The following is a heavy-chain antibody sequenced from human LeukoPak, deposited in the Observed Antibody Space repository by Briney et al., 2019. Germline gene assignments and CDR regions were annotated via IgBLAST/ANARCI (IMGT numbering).Heavy chain of an antibody. CDR2: ISYDGSNK. J-gene: IGHJ4*02. Sequence: PGRSLRLSCVASGFTFSAYSMHWVRQAPGEGLEWVAVISYDGSNKYYADSVKGRFTVSRDNSKNTLYLQMNSLRAEDTAVYYCARDGAWWSCGTEIDNWGQGTLVIVSS. CDR3: ARDGAWWSCGTEIDN. CDR1: GFTFSAYS. V-gene: IGHV3-30-3*01. D-gene: IGHD2-8*02.